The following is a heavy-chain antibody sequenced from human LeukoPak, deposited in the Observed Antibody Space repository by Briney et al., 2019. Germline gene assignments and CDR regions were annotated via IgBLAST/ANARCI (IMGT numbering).Heavy chain of an antibody. Sequence: PGGSLRLSCAASGFTFSNYGMHWVRQAPGKGLEWVAIISYDGRNQFYADSVNGRFTISRDNSKNTLYLQMNSLRAEDTAVYYCARDDLADGSGSYTFDYWGQGTLVTVSS. CDR2: ISYDGRNQ. D-gene: IGHD3-10*01. CDR3: ARDDLADGSGSYTFDY. V-gene: IGHV3-30*03. J-gene: IGHJ4*02. CDR1: GFTFSNYG.